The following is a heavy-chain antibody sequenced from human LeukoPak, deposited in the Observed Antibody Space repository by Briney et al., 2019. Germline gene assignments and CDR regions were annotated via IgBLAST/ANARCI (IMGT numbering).Heavy chain of an antibody. J-gene: IGHJ6*02. Sequence: SETLSLTCTVSGGSISSSSYYWGWIRQPPGKGLEWIGSIYYSGSTYYNPSLKSRVTISVDTSKNQFSLKLSSVTAADTAVYYCARADGYYYYGMDVWGQGTTVTVSS. CDR1: GGSISSSSYY. V-gene: IGHV4-39*01. D-gene: IGHD5-24*01. CDR3: ARADGYYYYGMDV. CDR2: IYYSGST.